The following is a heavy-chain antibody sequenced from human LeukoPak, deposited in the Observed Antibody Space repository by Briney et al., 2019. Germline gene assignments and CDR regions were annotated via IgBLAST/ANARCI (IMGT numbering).Heavy chain of an antibody. Sequence: SETLSLTCTVSGGSISSSSYYWGWIRQPPGKGLEWIGSIYYSGSTYYNPSLKSRVTISVDTSKNQFSLKLSSVTAADTAVYYCARGRQQLVDYWGQGTLVTVSS. J-gene: IGHJ4*02. V-gene: IGHV4-39*07. D-gene: IGHD6-13*01. CDR3: ARGRQQLVDY. CDR2: IYYSGST. CDR1: GGSISSSSYY.